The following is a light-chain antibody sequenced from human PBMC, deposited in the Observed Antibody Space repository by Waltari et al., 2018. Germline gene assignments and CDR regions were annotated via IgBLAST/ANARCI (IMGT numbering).Light chain of an antibody. CDR3: QKYESLPAT. CDR1: QSVSRA. V-gene: IGKV3-20*01. CDR2: DAS. J-gene: IGKJ1*01. Sequence: GEGATLSCRASQSVSRALAWYQQKPGQAPRLLIYDASRRATGIPDRFSGSGSGTDFSLTISRLEPEDFAVYYCQKYESLPATFGQGTKVEIK.